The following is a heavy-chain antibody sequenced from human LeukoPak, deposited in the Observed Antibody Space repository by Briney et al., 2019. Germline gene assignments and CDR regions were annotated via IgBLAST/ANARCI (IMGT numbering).Heavy chain of an antibody. Sequence: GGSLRLSCAASGFAFSTYTMNWVRQAPGKGLEWVSYITGPSSSMSCSDSVKGRFIISRDNTKNSLYLQMTSLRAEDTAVYYCARDQAGDYVPPDYWGQGTLVTVSS. CDR1: GFAFSTYT. V-gene: IGHV3-48*04. CDR2: ITGPSSSM. J-gene: IGHJ4*02. CDR3: ARDQAGDYVPPDY. D-gene: IGHD4-17*01.